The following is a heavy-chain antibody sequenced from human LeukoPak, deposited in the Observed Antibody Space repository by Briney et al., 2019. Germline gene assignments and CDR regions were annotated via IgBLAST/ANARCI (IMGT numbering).Heavy chain of an antibody. D-gene: IGHD3-10*01. CDR2: IKQDGSEK. V-gene: IGHV3-7*01. CDR1: EFIFSGYW. J-gene: IGHJ6*02. Sequence: PGGSLRLSCAASEFIFSGYWMNWVRQAPGKGLEWVANIKQDGSEKQYVDSVRGRFTISRDNAKNSLYLQMNSLRVEDTAVYYCARVDSDGSGSYYRYYYYGMDVWGQGTTVTVSS. CDR3: ARVDSDGSGSYYRYYYYGMDV.